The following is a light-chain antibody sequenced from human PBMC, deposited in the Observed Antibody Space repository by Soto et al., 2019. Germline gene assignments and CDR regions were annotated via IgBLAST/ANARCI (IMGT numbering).Light chain of an antibody. CDR3: QQYNNWPLT. CDR1: QSVSNN. CDR2: GSS. V-gene: IGKV3-15*01. Sequence: EEVMTQSPATLSVSPGERATVSCRASQSVSNNLAWYQQRPGQAPRLLIYGSSTRATGIPARFSGSGSGTEFTLTISSLQSEDFAVYYCQQYNNWPLTFGGGARVEIK. J-gene: IGKJ4*01.